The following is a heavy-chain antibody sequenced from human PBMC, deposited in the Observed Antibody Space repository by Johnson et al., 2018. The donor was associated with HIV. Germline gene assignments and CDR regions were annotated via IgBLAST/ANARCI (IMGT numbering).Heavy chain of an antibody. D-gene: IGHD1-26*01. Sequence: VQLVESGGGVVQPGRSLRLYCAASGFTFSSYAMHWVRQAPGKGLEWVAVISYEGRNKYYAESVKGRFTISRDTFKNTMSLQMNSLRVEDTAVYYCAKGLAWVGDSKFAFDIWGQGTMVTVSS. V-gene: IGHV3-30*04. CDR2: ISYEGRNK. CDR1: GFTFSSYA. J-gene: IGHJ3*02. CDR3: AKGLAWVGDSKFAFDI.